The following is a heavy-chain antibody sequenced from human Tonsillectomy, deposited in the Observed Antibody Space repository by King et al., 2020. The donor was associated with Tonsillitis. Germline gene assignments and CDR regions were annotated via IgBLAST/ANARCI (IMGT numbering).Heavy chain of an antibody. J-gene: IGHJ5*02. CDR1: GYTFTSYG. D-gene: IGHD2-2*01. CDR2: ISAKKGNT. CDR3: ARDLIDCSSTSWLCDWFDP. Sequence: QLVQSGAEVKKPGASVKVACKASGYTFTSYGISWVRQAPGQGLEWMGWISAKKGNTNYAQKFQGRVTMTTDTSTSTVYMELRSLRSDDPAVYFCARDLIDCSSTSWLCDWFDPWGQGTLVTVSS. V-gene: IGHV1-18*04.